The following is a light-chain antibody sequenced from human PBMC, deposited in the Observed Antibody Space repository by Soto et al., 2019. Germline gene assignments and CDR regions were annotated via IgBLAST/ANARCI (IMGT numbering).Light chain of an antibody. J-gene: IGKJ4*01. CDR2: KAS. V-gene: IGKV1-5*03. CDR1: QSITSC. Sequence: DIQMTQSPSTLSASVGDRVTITCRASQSITSCLAWYQQKPGKAPKLLIYKASSLESGVPSRFGGGGSGTEFTLTISSLQPDDFATYYCQQYYSYSLTLDGGTNVDIK. CDR3: QQYYSYSLT.